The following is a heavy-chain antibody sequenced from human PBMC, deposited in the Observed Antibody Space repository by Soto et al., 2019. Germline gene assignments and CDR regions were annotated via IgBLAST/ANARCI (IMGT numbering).Heavy chain of an antibody. D-gene: IGHD6-19*01. CDR3: ARKGIAVAGIAFDI. CDR2: ISSSGSTI. CDR1: GFTFSSYE. J-gene: IGHJ3*02. V-gene: IGHV3-48*03. Sequence: EVQLVESGGGLVQPGGSLRLSCAASGFTFSSYEMNWVRQAPGKGLEWVSYISSSGSTIYYADSVKGRFTISRDNPKNSLYLQMNSLRVEDTAVYYCARKGIAVAGIAFDIWGQGTMVTVSS.